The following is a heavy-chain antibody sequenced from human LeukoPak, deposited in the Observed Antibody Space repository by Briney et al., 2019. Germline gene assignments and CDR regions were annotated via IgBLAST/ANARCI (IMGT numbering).Heavy chain of an antibody. CDR2: IRYDGSNK. CDR1: GFTFSSYG. D-gene: IGHD3-3*01. Sequence: GGSLGLSCAASGFTFSSYGMHWVRQAPGKGLEWVAFIRYDGSNKYYADSVKGRFTISRDNSKNTLYLQMNSLRAEDTAVYYCAKDSPIFGVVISYFDYWGQGTLVTVSS. J-gene: IGHJ4*02. V-gene: IGHV3-30*02. CDR3: AKDSPIFGVVISYFDY.